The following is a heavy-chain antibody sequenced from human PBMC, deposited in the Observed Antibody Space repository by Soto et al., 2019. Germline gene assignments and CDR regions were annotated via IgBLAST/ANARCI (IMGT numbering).Heavy chain of an antibody. V-gene: IGHV4-30-4*01. D-gene: IGHD6-6*01. CDR1: GVSISSGDYC. J-gene: IGHJ5*02. CDR3: ARERPDGARLDP. Sequence: SETLSLTCTVSGVSISSGDYCWSWIRQPPGKGLEWIGYIYYSGSTYYSPSLKSRVTISVDTSKNQFSLKLSSVTAADTAVYYCARERPDGARLDPWGQGTLVTVSS. CDR2: IYYSGST.